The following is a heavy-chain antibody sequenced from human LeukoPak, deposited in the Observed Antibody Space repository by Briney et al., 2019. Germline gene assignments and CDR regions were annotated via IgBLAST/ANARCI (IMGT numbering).Heavy chain of an antibody. CDR1: GFTLSGFA. Sequence: GGSLRLSCAASGFTLSGFAMSWVRRTPGKGLEWVSGISGSGDNTLYADSVKGRFTISRDNSKNSLYLQMSSLRAEDTAVYYCARDPRGSEYSHFDSWGQGTLVTVSS. CDR3: ARDPRGSEYSHFDS. V-gene: IGHV3-23*01. J-gene: IGHJ4*02. CDR2: ISGSGDNT. D-gene: IGHD3-10*01.